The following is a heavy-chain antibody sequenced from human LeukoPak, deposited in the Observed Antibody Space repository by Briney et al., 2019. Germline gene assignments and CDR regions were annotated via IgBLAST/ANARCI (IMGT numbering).Heavy chain of an antibody. CDR3: ARYFWKEPSKFFDY. D-gene: IGHD3-3*01. CDR1: GFTFGSYG. J-gene: IGHJ4*02. V-gene: IGHV3-33*01. CDR2: IWYHGNDV. Sequence: GMSLRLSCSASGFTFGSYGMHWVRQAPGKGLEWVALIWYHGNDVDYADSVRGRFTISRDNSKNTLYLQMNSVRAEDTAVYFCARYFWKEPSKFFDYWGQGTLVTVSS.